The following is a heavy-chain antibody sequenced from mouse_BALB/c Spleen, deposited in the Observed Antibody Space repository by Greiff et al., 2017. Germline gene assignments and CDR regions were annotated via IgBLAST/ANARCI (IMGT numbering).Heavy chain of an antibody. CDR2: IDPANGNT. CDR3: ASRDGYSDWYFDV. Sequence: VQLQQSGAELVKPGASVKLSCTASGFNIKDTYMHWVKQRPEQGLEWIGRIDPANGNTKYDPKFQGKATITADTSSNTAYLQLSSLTSEDTAVYYCASRDGYSDWYFDVWGAGTTVTVSS. J-gene: IGHJ1*01. V-gene: IGHV14-3*02. CDR1: GFNIKDTY. D-gene: IGHD2-3*01.